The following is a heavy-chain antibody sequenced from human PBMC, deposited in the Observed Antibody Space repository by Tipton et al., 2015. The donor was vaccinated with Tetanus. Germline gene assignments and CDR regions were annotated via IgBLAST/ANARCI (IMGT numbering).Heavy chain of an antibody. CDR3: ARSIAAASVWPFDY. V-gene: IGHV4-4*08. J-gene: IGHJ4*02. CDR1: SGSIDSYY. Sequence: LRLSCTVSSGSIDSYYWTWIRQAPGKGLEWIGEIHPSGSTNYNASLRGRVTMSVDLTRKHVFLRMTSVTAADTAVYYCARSIAAASVWPFDYWGQGTQVTVSS. CDR2: IHPSGST. D-gene: IGHD2-2*01.